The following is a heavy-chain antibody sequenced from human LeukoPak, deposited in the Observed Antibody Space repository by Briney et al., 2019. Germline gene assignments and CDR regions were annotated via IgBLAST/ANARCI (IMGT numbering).Heavy chain of an antibody. CDR1: GGSISSYY. D-gene: IGHD3-9*01. J-gene: IGHJ4*02. CDR3: AGRYDILDY. Sequence: KTSETLSLTCTVFGGSISSYYWSWIRQPPGKGLEWIGYIYYSGSTNYNPSLKSRVTISVDTSKNQFSPKLSSVTAADTAVYYCAGRYDILDYWGQGTLVTVSS. CDR2: IYYSGST. V-gene: IGHV4-59*08.